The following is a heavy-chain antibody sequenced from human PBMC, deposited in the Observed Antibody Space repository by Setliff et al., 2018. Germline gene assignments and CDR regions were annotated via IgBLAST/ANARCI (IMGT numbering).Heavy chain of an antibody. CDR2: ISTSSSTI. J-gene: IGHJ4*02. V-gene: IGHV3-48*01. CDR3: ARDMSPDIMWELPVDS. D-gene: IGHD1-26*01. CDR1: GFTFSSHG. Sequence: GGSLRLSCVASGFTFSSHGMTWVRLAPGKGLEWISYISTSSSTIYYADSVEGRFTISRDNSKNTLYLQMNSLGAEDTAMYYCARDMSPDIMWELPVDSWGQGTLVTVSS.